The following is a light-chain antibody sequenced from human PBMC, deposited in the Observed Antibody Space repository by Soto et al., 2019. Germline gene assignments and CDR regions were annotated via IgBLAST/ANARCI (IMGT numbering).Light chain of an antibody. CDR1: QNISKF. Sequence: DIQMTQSPSSLTASVGDRVTITCQTSQNISKFLIWYQQSPGKAPNLLISDASNLEEGVPSRFSGCGSGTHFTLPISSLPPEDMGRYFCHQYDDLPYTLGQGTRLQIK. CDR2: DAS. CDR3: HQYDDLPYT. J-gene: IGKJ2*01. V-gene: IGKV1-33*01.